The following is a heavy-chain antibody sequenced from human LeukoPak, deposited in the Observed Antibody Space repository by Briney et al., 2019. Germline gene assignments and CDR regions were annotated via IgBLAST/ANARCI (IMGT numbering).Heavy chain of an antibody. CDR2: ISGSGGST. Sequence: GGSLRLSCAASGFTFSSYAMSWVRQAPGKGLEWVSAISGSGGSTYYADSVKGRFTISRDNFKNTLYLQMNSLRAEDTAVYYCAKNSAGHYSMSDYWGQGTLVTVSS. D-gene: IGHD6-13*01. J-gene: IGHJ4*02. V-gene: IGHV3-23*01. CDR3: AKNSAGHYSMSDY. CDR1: GFTFSSYA.